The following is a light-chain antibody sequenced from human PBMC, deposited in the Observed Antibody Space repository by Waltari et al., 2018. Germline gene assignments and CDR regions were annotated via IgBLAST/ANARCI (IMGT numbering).Light chain of an antibody. CDR3: QQSYITAYT. CDR1: QSISTS. Sequence: IEMTQSPSSLSASVGDRVTITCRASQSISTSLNWYQQIPGKAPKLLIYLASTLQSGVPSRFSGSGSGTDFSLTISSLQPEDFATYYCQQSYITAYTFGQGTKLEIK. V-gene: IGKV1-39*01. CDR2: LAS. J-gene: IGKJ2*01.